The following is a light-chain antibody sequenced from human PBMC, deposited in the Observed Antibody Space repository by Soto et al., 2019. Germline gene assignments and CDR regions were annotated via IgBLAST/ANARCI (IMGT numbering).Light chain of an antibody. CDR3: QQRSNWLT. J-gene: IGKJ4*01. V-gene: IGKV3-11*01. Sequence: DILLTQSPATLSLSPGEGATLPCRARQSVSSYFAWYQQQPGQAPRLLNYAASNRATGLPAMFSSSGSGTVFTLTISLLAPEYFAFYYCQQRSNWLTFGGGTRVDIK. CDR1: QSVSSY. CDR2: AAS.